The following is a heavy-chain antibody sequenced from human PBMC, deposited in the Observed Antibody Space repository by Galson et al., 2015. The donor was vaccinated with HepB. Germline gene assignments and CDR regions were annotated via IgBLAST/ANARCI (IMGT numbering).Heavy chain of an antibody. V-gene: IGHV3-15*01. J-gene: IGHJ4*02. CDR3: TTVIVRGGY. CDR2: IKNRGDGGAI. CDR1: GFAFTTAW. D-gene: IGHD1-26*01. Sequence: SLRLSCAASGFAFTTAWMSWVRQVPGKGLEWVGRIKNRGDGGAIDYAAPVKGRFTISRDDSKNTLYLQMNSLKTEDTAVYYCTTVIVRGGYWGPGTRVTVSS.